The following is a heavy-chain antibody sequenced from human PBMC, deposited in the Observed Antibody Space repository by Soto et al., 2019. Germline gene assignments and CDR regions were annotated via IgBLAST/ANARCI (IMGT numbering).Heavy chain of an antibody. Sequence: GGSLRLSCAASGFTFSSYAMSWVRQAPGKGLEWVSAISGSGGSTYYADSVKGRFTISRDNSKNKLYLQMNSLRAEDTAVYYCAKDGGDIVVVPAAIPYYYYYMDVWGKGTTVTVSS. CDR3: AKDGGDIVVVPAAIPYYYYYMDV. CDR1: GFTFSSYA. D-gene: IGHD2-2*01. J-gene: IGHJ6*03. CDR2: ISGSGGST. V-gene: IGHV3-23*01.